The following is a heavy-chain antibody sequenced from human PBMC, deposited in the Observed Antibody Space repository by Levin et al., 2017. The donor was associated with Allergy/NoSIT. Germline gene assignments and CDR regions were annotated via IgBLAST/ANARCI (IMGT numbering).Heavy chain of an antibody. CDR1: GFTFSSYG. CDR2: IWYDGSNK. CDR3: ARARIGYSYGLGDYYYYGMDV. J-gene: IGHJ6*02. Sequence: LSLTCAASGFTFSSYGMHWVRQAPGKGLEWVAVIWYDGSNKYYADSVKGRFTISRDNSKNTLYLQMNSLRAEDTAVYYCARARIGYSYGLGDYYYYGMDVWGQGTTVTVSS. D-gene: IGHD5-18*01. V-gene: IGHV3-33*01.